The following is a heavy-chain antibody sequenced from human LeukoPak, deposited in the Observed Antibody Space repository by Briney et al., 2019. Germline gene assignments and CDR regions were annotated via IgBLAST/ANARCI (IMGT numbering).Heavy chain of an antibody. V-gene: IGHV4-61*02. CDR2: IYTSGST. J-gene: IGHJ5*02. CDR1: GGSISSGSYY. Sequence: SQTLSLTCTVSGGSISSGSYYWSWIRQPAGKGLEWIGRIYTSGSTNYNPSLKSRVTISVDTSKNQFSLKLSSVTAADTAVYYCAREGHDYYDSSGYYGRNWFDPWAQGTLVTVSS. D-gene: IGHD3-22*01. CDR3: AREGHDYYDSSGYYGRNWFDP.